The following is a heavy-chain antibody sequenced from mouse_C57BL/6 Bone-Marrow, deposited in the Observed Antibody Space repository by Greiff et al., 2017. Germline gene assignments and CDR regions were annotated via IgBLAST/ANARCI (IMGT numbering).Heavy chain of an antibody. CDR3: PRPYYYRSSYWYFDF. CDR1: GYAFSSYW. D-gene: IGHD1-1*01. Sequence: QVHVKQSGAELVKPGASVKISCKASGYAFSSYWRNWVKQRPGKGLEWIGQIYPGDGDTNYNGKIKGKAKLTADKSSSTAYMHLSSLTSEDSAVYLCPRPYYYRSSYWYFDFFYTGTTVTLSS. CDR2: IYPGDGDT. J-gene: IGHJ1*03. V-gene: IGHV1-80*01.